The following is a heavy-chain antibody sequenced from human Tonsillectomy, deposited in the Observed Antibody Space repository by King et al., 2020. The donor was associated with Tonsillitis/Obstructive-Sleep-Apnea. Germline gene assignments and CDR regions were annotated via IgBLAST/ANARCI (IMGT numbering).Heavy chain of an antibody. D-gene: IGHD2-2*01. CDR2: IYYSGST. CDR1: GGSISSSGYY. Sequence: QLQESGPGLVKPSETLSLTCTVSGGSISSSGYYWGWIRQPPGKGLEWIGSIYYSGSTYYNPSLKSRVTISVDTSKNQFSLKLSSVTAADTAVFYCAGFVIPTAVWKDWFDPWGQGTLVTVSS. CDR3: AGFVIPTAVWKDWFDP. V-gene: IGHV4-39*01. J-gene: IGHJ5*02.